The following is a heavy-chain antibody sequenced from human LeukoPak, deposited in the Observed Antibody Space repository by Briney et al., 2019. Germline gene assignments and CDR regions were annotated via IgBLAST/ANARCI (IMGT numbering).Heavy chain of an antibody. Sequence: RGSPRLSCAASGFTVTSKYMSWVRQAPGMGLEWVSLIYSGGSTNYADSVKGRFTISRDSYKRTLYLQLNSLRADDTAVYYCASSSGDAYYFDFGGQADLATVSS. D-gene: IGHD2-21*02. V-gene: IGHV3-66*01. CDR2: IYSGGST. CDR1: GFTVTSKY. CDR3: ASSSGDAYYFDF. J-gene: IGHJ4*02.